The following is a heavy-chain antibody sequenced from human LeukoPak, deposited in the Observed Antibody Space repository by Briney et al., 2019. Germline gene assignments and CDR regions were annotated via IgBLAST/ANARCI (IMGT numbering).Heavy chain of an antibody. CDR3: ARVSSSSWFAPFDH. D-gene: IGHD6-13*01. CDR1: GGSINRYY. J-gene: IGHJ4*02. Sequence: KTSETLSLTCTVSGGSINRYYWTWIRQPPGKGLEWIGYIYYSGSTNYNPSLKNRVTISVDTSKNQFSLKLSSVTAADTAVYYCARVSSSSWFAPFDHWGQGTLVTVSS. V-gene: IGHV4-59*01. CDR2: IYYSGST.